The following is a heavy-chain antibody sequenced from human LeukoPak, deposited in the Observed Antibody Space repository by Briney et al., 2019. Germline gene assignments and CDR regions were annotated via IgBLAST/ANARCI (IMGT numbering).Heavy chain of an antibody. D-gene: IGHD3-22*01. J-gene: IGHJ3*02. Sequence: SQTLSPTCTVSGGSISSGSYYWSWIRQPAGKGLEWIGRIYTSGSTNYNPSLKSRVTISVDTSKNQFSLKLSSVTAADTAVYYCASYDSSGYKGAFDIWGQGTMVTVSS. CDR1: GGSISSGSYY. V-gene: IGHV4-61*02. CDR3: ASYDSSGYKGAFDI. CDR2: IYTSGST.